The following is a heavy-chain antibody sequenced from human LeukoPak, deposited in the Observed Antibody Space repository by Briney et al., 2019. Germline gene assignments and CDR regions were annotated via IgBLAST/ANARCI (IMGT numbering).Heavy chain of an antibody. V-gene: IGHV3-7*01. CDR1: GFTFSSYW. CDR3: ARSRKVLLWFGESTKDEYFQH. D-gene: IGHD3-10*01. J-gene: IGHJ1*01. Sequence: PGGSLRLSCAASGFTFSSYWMSWVRQAPGKGLEWVANIKQDGSEKYYVDSMKGRFTISRDNAKNSLYLQMNSLRAEDTAVYYCARSRKVLLWFGESTKDEYFQHWGQGTLVTVSS. CDR2: IKQDGSEK.